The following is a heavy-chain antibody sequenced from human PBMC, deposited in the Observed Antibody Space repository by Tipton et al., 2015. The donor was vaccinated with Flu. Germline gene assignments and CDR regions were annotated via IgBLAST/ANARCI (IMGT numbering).Heavy chain of an antibody. J-gene: IGHJ5*02. CDR2: IYYSGST. CDR3: ARGTSNWFDP. CDR1: GGSFSGYY. V-gene: IGHV4-34*01. Sequence: TLSLTCAVYGGSFSGYYWSWIRQPPGKGLEWIGSIYYSGSTNYNPSLKSRVTISVDTSKNQFSLKLSSVTAADTAVYYCARGTSNWFDPWGQGTLVTVSS.